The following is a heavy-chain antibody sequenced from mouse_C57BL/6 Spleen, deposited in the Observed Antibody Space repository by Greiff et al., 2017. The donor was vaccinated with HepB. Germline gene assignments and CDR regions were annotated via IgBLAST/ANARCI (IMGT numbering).Heavy chain of an antibody. CDR1: GFTFSSYA. CDR2: ISDGGSYT. D-gene: IGHD4-1*01. V-gene: IGHV5-4*03. CDR3: ATNWDEDYYAMDY. Sequence: EVKLMESGGGLVKPGGSLKLSCAASGFTFSSYAMSWVRQTPEKRLEWVATISDGGSYTYYPDNVTGRFTISRDNAKNNLYLQMSHLKSEDTAMYYCATNWDEDYYAMDYWGQGTSVTVSS. J-gene: IGHJ4*01.